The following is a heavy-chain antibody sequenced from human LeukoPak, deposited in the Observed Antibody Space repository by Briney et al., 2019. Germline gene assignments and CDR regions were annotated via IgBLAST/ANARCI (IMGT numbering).Heavy chain of an antibody. D-gene: IGHD6-19*01. CDR2: IYPGDSDT. J-gene: IGHJ4*02. V-gene: IGHV5-51*01. CDR1: GYSFTTYW. Sequence: GESLKISCKGSGYSFTTYWIVWVRQMLGKGLEWTGIIYPGDSDTRYSPSFQGQVTISADKSISTAYLHWSSLKASDTAMYYCARVGGAVAGETDYWGQGTLVTVSS. CDR3: ARVGGAVAGETDY.